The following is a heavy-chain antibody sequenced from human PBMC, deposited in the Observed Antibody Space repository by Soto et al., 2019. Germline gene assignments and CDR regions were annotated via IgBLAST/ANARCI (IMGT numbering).Heavy chain of an antibody. D-gene: IGHD3-10*01. CDR1: GFTFSTYA. CDR3: AKFLGWGIYYTFPAS. V-gene: IGHV3-23*01. J-gene: IGHJ4*02. Sequence: EVYLLESGGGLVQPGGSLRLSCAASGFTFSTYAMSWVRQAPGKGLEWVSTISDSGGRTYYAASVKGRFTISRDNSKNPFFLLMNSRGAETTPKYYGAKFLGWGIYYTFPASGARGPLVP. CDR2: ISDSGGRT.